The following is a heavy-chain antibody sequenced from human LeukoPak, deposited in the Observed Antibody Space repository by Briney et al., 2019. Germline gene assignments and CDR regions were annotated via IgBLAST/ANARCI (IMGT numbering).Heavy chain of an antibody. J-gene: IGHJ6*04. CDR3: AELGITMIGGV. D-gene: IGHD3-10*02. V-gene: IGHV3-23*01. Sequence: GGSLRFSCAASGFTFTTYATSWVRQAPGKGRGWVCAICGSGDNTYYADSVKGRFTISRDNAKNSLYLQMNSLRAEDTAVYYCAELGITMIGGVWGKGTTVTISS. CDR2: ICGSGDNT. CDR1: GFTFTTYA.